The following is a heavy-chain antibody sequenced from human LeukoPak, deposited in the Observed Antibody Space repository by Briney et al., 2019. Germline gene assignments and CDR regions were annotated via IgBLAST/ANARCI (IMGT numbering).Heavy chain of an antibody. CDR1: GGSMSPYH. J-gene: IGHJ4*02. Sequence: SETLSLTCTVSGGSMSPYHWGWIRQPPGKGLEWTGYIYYSGSTNYNPSLKSRVTISVDTSKNQFSLKLSSVNAADTAIYYCARAVSGRFDYWGQGTLVTVSS. CDR3: ARAVSGRFDY. CDR2: IYYSGST. D-gene: IGHD6-19*01. V-gene: IGHV4-59*12.